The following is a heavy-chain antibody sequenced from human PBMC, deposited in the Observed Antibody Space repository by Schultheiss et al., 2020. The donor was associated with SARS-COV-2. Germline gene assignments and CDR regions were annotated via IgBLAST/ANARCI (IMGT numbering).Heavy chain of an antibody. Sequence: GSLRLSCAASGFTFSSYWMSWLRQPPGKGLEWIGEINHSGSTNYNPSLKSRVTISVDTSKNQFSLKLSSVTAADTAVYYCARSSVVQGGDYWGQGTLVTVSS. J-gene: IGHJ4*02. CDR3: ARSSVVQGGDY. CDR2: INHSGST. CDR1: GFTFSSYW. D-gene: IGHD3-10*01. V-gene: IGHV4-34*01.